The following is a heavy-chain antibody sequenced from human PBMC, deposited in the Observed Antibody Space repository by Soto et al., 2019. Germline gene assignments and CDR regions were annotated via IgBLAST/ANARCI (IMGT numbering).Heavy chain of an antibody. Sequence: SETLSLTCTVSGGSISSSTYYWGWIRQPPGKGLEWIGTIYYSGSTYYNPSLKSRVTISVDTSKNQFSLEMTSVTAADTAVYFCAAYYNSSGFDPWGQGTLVTVSS. V-gene: IGHV4-39*01. J-gene: IGHJ5*02. CDR3: AAYYNSSGFDP. CDR2: IYYSGST. D-gene: IGHD3-22*01. CDR1: GGSISSSTYY.